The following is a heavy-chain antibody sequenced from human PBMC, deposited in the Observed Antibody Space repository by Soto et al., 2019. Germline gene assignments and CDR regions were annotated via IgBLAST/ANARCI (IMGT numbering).Heavy chain of an antibody. V-gene: IGHV1-3*01. CDR3: ARGTRGYTYDL. D-gene: IGHD5-12*01. J-gene: IGHJ5*02. Sequence: QVQLVQSGAEVKKPGASVKVSCKASGYTFISYTMHWVRQAPGQRLEWMGWITPGNGNTEHSQKFQGRVTITRDTSASTAYMELSTLRSEDTAVYYCARGTRGYTYDLWGQGTLVTVSS. CDR2: ITPGNGNT. CDR1: GYTFISYT.